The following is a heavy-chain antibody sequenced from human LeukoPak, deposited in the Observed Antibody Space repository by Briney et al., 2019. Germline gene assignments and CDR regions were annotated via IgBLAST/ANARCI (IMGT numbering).Heavy chain of an antibody. CDR3: ARVDFVVVPAAMYWFDP. D-gene: IGHD2-2*01. V-gene: IGHV4-59*01. CDR1: GGSFSGYY. CDR2: IYYSGST. Sequence: SETLSLTCAVYGGSFSGYYWSWIRQPPGKGLEWIGYIYYSGSTNYNPSLKSRVTISVDTSTNQFSLKLSSVTAADTAVYYCARVDFVVVPAAMYWFDPWGQGTLVTVSS. J-gene: IGHJ5*02.